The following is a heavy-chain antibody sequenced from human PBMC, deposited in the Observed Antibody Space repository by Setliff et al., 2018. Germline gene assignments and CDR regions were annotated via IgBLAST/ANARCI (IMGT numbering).Heavy chain of an antibody. CDR1: GFTFSSYA. D-gene: IGHD3-3*01. CDR3: ARDTFWSGYYPIDY. Sequence: PGGSLRLSCAASGFTFSSYAMHWVRQAPGKGLEWVALIWYDGDKKQYVDSVKGRFTISRDNSRHTLYLQMNSLRAEDTAVYYCARDTFWSGYYPIDYWGQGILVTVSS. CDR2: IWYDGDKK. V-gene: IGHV3-33*01. J-gene: IGHJ4*02.